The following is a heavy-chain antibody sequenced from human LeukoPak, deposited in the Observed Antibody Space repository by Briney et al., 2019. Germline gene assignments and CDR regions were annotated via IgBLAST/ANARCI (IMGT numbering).Heavy chain of an antibody. Sequence: PGGSLRLSCAASGFTFSSYWMHWVRQAPGKGLVWVSRITNDGSSTYYADSVKGRFTISRDNAKNTLYLQMNSLRAEDTAVYYCARGEEVYYYDSSGYLRHFDYWGQGTLVTVSS. J-gene: IGHJ4*02. V-gene: IGHV3-74*01. D-gene: IGHD3-22*01. CDR2: ITNDGSST. CDR1: GFTFSSYW. CDR3: ARGEEVYYYDSSGYLRHFDY.